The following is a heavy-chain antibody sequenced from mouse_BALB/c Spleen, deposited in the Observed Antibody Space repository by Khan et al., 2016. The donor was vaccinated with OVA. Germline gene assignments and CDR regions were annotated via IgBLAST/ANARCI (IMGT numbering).Heavy chain of an antibody. CDR2: VSSLAYNF. V-gene: IGHV5-15*02. CDR1: GFTFSDYG. J-gene: IGHJ3*01. Sequence: EVELVESGGGLVQPGGSRKLSCAASGFTFSDYGMAWVRQAPGKGPEWVAFVSSLAYNFYYADTVTGRFTISREHAKHTLYLEMSSLRSEDTAMYYCARGGKGGFAYWGQGTLVTVSA. CDR3: ARGGKGGFAY.